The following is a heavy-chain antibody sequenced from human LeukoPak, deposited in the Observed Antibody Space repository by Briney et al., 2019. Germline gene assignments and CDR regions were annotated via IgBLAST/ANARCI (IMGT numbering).Heavy chain of an antibody. CDR3: ARSRDGYNSYWFDP. D-gene: IGHD5-24*01. CDR2: INHSGST. Sequence: PSETLSLTCAVYGGSFSGYYWSWIRQPPGKGLEWIGEINHSGSTNYNPSLKSRVTISVDTSKNQFSLKLNSVTAADTAFYYCARSRDGYNSYWFDPWGQGTLVTVSS. V-gene: IGHV4-34*01. J-gene: IGHJ5*02. CDR1: GGSFSGYY.